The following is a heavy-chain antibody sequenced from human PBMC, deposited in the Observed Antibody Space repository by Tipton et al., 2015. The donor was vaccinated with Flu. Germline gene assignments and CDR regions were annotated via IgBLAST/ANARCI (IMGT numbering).Heavy chain of an antibody. Sequence: SLRLSCAASGFAVSSNFMSWVRQAPGKGLEWVSVLYKGGSTFYADSVKGRFTISRDNSKNTLYLQMNSLRAEDTAVYFCARDHPVVFQPDSTLPPNIWGQGTLVTVSS. D-gene: IGHD2-8*02. CDR2: LYKGGST. V-gene: IGHV3-66*01. J-gene: IGHJ1*01. CDR1: GFAVSSNF. CDR3: ARDHPVVFQPDSTLPPNI.